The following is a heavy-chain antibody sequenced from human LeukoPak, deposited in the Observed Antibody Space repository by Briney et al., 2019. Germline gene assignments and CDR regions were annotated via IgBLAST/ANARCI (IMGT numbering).Heavy chain of an antibody. Sequence: ASVKVSCKASGYTFTGYYMHWVRQAPGQGLEWMGWINPNSGGTNYAQKFQGRVTMTRDTSISIVYMELSRLRSDDTALYYCARERRPHSYGSFIGDYWGQGTLVSVSS. CDR1: GYTFTGYY. CDR3: ARERRPHSYGSFIGDY. CDR2: INPNSGGT. D-gene: IGHD5-18*01. V-gene: IGHV1-2*02. J-gene: IGHJ4*02.